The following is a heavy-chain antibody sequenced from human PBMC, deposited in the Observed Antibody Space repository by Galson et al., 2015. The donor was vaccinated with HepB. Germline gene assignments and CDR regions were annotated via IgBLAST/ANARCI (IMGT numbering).Heavy chain of an antibody. CDR2: ISYDGSNK. D-gene: IGHD3-3*01. CDR3: AKDQGSDFWSGFPHY. V-gene: IGHV3-30*18. CDR1: GFTFSSYG. J-gene: IGHJ4*02. Sequence: SLRLSCAAPGFTFSSYGMHWVRQAPGKGLEWVAVISYDGSNKYYADSVKGRFTISGDNSKNTLYLQMNSLRAEDTAVYYCAKDQGSDFWSGFPHYWGQGTLVTVSS.